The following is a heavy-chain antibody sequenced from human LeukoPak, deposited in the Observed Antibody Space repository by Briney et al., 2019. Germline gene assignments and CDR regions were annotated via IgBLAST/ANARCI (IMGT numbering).Heavy chain of an antibody. J-gene: IGHJ4*02. CDR2: ISSSSSYI. D-gene: IGHD5-24*01. CDR1: GFTFDDYG. Sequence: PGGSLRLSCAASGFTFDDYGMSWVRQAPGKGLEWVSSISSSSSYIYYADSVKGRFTISRDNAKNSLYLQMNSLRAEDTAVYYCARATRWLGYFDYWGQGTLVTVSS. V-gene: IGHV3-21*01. CDR3: ARATRWLGYFDY.